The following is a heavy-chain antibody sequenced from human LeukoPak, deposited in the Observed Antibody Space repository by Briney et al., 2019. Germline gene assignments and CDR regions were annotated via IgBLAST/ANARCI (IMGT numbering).Heavy chain of an antibody. CDR2: INHSGST. V-gene: IGHV4-34*01. D-gene: IGHD4-17*01. CDR3: ARDLYGDRDY. Sequence: SETLSLTCAVYGGSFSGYYWSWIRQPPGKGLEWIGEINHSGSTNYNPSLKSRVTISVDTSKNQFSLKLSSVTAADTAVYYCARDLYGDRDYWGQGTLVTVSS. J-gene: IGHJ4*02. CDR1: GGSFSGYY.